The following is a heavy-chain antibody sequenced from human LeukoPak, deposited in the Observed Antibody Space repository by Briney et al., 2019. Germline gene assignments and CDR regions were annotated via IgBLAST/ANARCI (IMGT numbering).Heavy chain of an antibody. CDR1: GGSISSGGYS. CDR3: ARVREQWLDRGKGTFDY. Sequence: PSQTLSLTCAVSGGSISSGGYSWSWIRQPPGKGLEWIGYIYHSGSTYYNPSLKSRVTISVDTSKNQFSLKLSSVTAADTAVYYCARVREQWLDRGKGTFDYWGQGTLVTVSS. D-gene: IGHD6-19*01. V-gene: IGHV4-30-2*01. J-gene: IGHJ4*02. CDR2: IYHSGST.